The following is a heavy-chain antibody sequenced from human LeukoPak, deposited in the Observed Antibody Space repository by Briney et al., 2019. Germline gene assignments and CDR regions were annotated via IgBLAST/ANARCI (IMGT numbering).Heavy chain of an antibody. CDR1: GFTVSSNY. CDR3: AKDADDYHGSGNCLDY. V-gene: IGHV3-53*05. CDR2: IYSGGST. J-gene: IGHJ4*02. Sequence: GGSLRLSCAASGFTVSSNYMSWVRQAPGKGLEWVSVIYSGGSTYYADSVKGRFTISRDNSKNTLYLQMNSLRAEDTAVYYCAKDADDYHGSGNCLDYWGQGTLVTVSS. D-gene: IGHD3-10*01.